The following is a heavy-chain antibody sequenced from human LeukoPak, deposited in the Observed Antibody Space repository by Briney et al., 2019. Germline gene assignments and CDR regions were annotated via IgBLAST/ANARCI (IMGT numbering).Heavy chain of an antibody. Sequence: SETLSLTCTVSGGSVSSGSYYWSWIRQPPGKGLEWIGYIYYSGSTNYNPSLKSRVTISVDTSKNQFSLKLSSVTAADTAVYYCARDYRRYYGSDPPQPLNYYYGMDVWGKGTTVTVSS. J-gene: IGHJ6*04. CDR1: GGSVSSGSYY. CDR2: IYYSGST. V-gene: IGHV4-61*01. D-gene: IGHD3-10*01. CDR3: ARDYRRYYGSDPPQPLNYYYGMDV.